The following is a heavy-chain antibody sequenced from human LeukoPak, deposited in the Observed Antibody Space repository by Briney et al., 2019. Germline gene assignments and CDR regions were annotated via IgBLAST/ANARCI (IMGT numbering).Heavy chain of an antibody. V-gene: IGHV4-59*01. Sequence: PSETLSLTCTVSGGSITSYYWSWIRQPPGKRLEWIGYIYYTGSTKYNPSLKSRVTISLDRSKNQFSLKLISVTAADTAVYYCARGRCGGDCYSDWGQGTLVTVSS. J-gene: IGHJ4*02. D-gene: IGHD2-21*02. CDR1: GGSITSYY. CDR3: ARGRCGGDCYSD. CDR2: IYYTGST.